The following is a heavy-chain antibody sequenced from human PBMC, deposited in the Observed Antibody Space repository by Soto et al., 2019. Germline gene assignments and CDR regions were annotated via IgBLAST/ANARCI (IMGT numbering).Heavy chain of an antibody. Sequence: QITLKESGPALVKPTQTLTLTCTFSGFSLSTSGVGVGWIRQPPGEALEWLALIYWDDYKHFSPSLESRLTITKDPSKNQGVLTMTNMDPVDTATYYCVHKGGGDRILDYWGQGTLVTVSS. CDR1: GFSLSTSGVG. CDR3: VHKGGGDRILDY. D-gene: IGHD3-16*01. CDR2: IYWDDYK. J-gene: IGHJ4*02. V-gene: IGHV2-5*02.